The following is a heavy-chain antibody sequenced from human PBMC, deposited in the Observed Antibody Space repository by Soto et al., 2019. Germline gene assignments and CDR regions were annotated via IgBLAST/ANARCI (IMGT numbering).Heavy chain of an antibody. CDR3: ARVFSYGTFFDY. D-gene: IGHD5-18*01. CDR1: GGSISSYY. Sequence: PSETLSLTCTVSGGSISSYYWSWIRQPPGKGLEWIGYIYYSGSTNYNPSLKSRVTISVDTSKNQFSLKLSSVTAADTAVYYCARVFSYGTFFDYWGQGTLVTVSS. V-gene: IGHV4-59*01. CDR2: IYYSGST. J-gene: IGHJ4*02.